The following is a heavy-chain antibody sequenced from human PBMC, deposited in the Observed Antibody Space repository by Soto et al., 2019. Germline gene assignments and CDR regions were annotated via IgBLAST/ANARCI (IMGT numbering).Heavy chain of an antibody. CDR3: ARAYTPLHAFDT. CDR2: INPNTGGT. V-gene: IGHV1-2*04. J-gene: IGHJ3*02. D-gene: IGHD3-16*01. CDR1: GYTFTDYY. Sequence: ASVKVSCKASGYTFTDYYIHWVRQAPGQGLEWMGWINPNTGGTNHAQKFQDWVTMTRDTSISTAYMELSRLRSDDTAVYYCARAYTPLHAFDTWGQGTMVTVSS.